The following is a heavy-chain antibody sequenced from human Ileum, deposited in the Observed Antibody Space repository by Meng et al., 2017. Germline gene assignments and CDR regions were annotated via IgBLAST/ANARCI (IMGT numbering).Heavy chain of an antibody. Sequence: ASGPGLVKPSETLPLACTVSGDSRGTHYWSWIRQPPGEGLEWIGYVFYSGSTNYNPSLKSRVAISVDTSKNQVSLKLSSVTAADTAVYYCARIDDYGDYVDYWGQGTLVTVSS. V-gene: IGHV4-59*11. CDR1: GDSRGTHY. D-gene: IGHD4-17*01. J-gene: IGHJ4*02. CDR2: VFYSGST. CDR3: ARIDDYGDYVDY.